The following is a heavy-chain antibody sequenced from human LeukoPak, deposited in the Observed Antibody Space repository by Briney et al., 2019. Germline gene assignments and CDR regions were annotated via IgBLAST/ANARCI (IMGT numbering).Heavy chain of an antibody. J-gene: IGHJ6*03. V-gene: IGHV1-69*05. CDR3: ARVPRYIAAAGISYMDV. CDR1: GGTFRSYA. D-gene: IGHD6-13*01. Sequence: ASVKVSCKASGGTFRSYAISWVRQAPGQGLEWMGGIIPIFGTANYAQKLQGRVTMTTDTSTSTAYMELRSLRSDDTAVYYCARVPRYIAAAGISYMDVWGKGTTVTVSS. CDR2: IIPIFGTA.